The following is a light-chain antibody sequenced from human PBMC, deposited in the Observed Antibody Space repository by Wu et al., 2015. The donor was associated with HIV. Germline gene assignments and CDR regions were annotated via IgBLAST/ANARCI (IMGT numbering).Light chain of an antibody. V-gene: IGKV1-33*01. J-gene: IGKJ4*01. Sequence: DVQMTQSPSNLSASVGDRVTITCRASQGINNYLNWYQQKPGKAPKLLIYEASHLETGVPSRFSGSGSGAQFTLTISSLQPEDFATYFCQQFDNLPLTFGGGTTV. CDR1: QGINNY. CDR2: EAS. CDR3: QQFDNLPLT.